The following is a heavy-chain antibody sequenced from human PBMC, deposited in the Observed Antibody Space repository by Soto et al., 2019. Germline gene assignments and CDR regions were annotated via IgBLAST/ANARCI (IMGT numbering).Heavy chain of an antibody. CDR3: ARVCGGDCGNAFDV. D-gene: IGHD2-21*02. J-gene: IGHJ3*01. Sequence: QVQLVESGGGVVQPGRSLRLSCAASGVTFSAYGIHWVRQAPGKGLEWVATISFDSRDKLYVDSMKGRLNISRENSRNTVYLTTESMRAEDTAVYHCARVCGGDCGNAFDVWGQGTVVTVSS. CDR1: GVTFSAYG. V-gene: IGHV3-33*05. CDR2: ISFDSRDK.